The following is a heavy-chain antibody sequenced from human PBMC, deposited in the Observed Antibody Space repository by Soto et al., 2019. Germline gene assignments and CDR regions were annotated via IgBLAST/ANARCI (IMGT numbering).Heavy chain of an antibody. CDR3: ARDNSYEDSYWWLDP. Sequence: ASVKVSCTASGYTFTSYGISWVRQAPGQGLEWMGWISAYNGNTNYAQKLQGRVTMTTDTSTSTVYMELSMLRSDDTAVYYCARDNSYEDSYWWLDPWGQGTLVTVSS. J-gene: IGHJ5*02. CDR1: GYTFTSYG. V-gene: IGHV1-18*01. CDR2: ISAYNGNT. D-gene: IGHD2-15*01.